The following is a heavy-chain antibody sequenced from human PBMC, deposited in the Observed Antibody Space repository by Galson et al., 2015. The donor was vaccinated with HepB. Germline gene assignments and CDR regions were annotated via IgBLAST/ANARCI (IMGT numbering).Heavy chain of an antibody. J-gene: IGHJ4*02. CDR2: ISAYNGNT. V-gene: IGHV1-18*01. CDR1: GYTFTSYG. Sequence: SVKVSCKASGYTFTSYGISWVRQAPGQGLEWMGWISAYNGNTNYAQKLQGRVTMTTDTSTSTAYMELRSLRSDDTAVYYCARVWGIQLWVSPVDYWGQGTLVTVSS. D-gene: IGHD5-18*01. CDR3: ARVWGIQLWVSPVDY.